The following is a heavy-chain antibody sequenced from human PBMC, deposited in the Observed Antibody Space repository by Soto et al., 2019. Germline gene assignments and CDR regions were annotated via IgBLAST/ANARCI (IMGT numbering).Heavy chain of an antibody. CDR3: ARDSRRQGWFDP. CDR2: IYHDGTT. J-gene: IGHJ5*02. Sequence: SLTCAVSGCSISTAYWWTWVRQSPGKGLEWIGQIYHDGTTDFDPSLQSRVSISVDVSENLFSLNLTSVTAADTAIYYCARDSRRQGWFDPWGQGALVTVSS. V-gene: IGHV4-4*02. CDR1: GCSISTAYW.